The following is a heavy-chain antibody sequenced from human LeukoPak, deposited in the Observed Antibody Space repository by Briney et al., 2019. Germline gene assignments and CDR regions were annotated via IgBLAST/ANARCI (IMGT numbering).Heavy chain of an antibody. CDR3: AKDAYLIAVTGNYFDY. Sequence: GGSLRLSCAASGFIFSNYDMHWVRQAPGKGLEWVANIKQDGSEKYYVNSVKGRFTISRDNSKNTLYLQMNSLRAEDTAVYYCAKDAYLIAVTGNYFDYWGQGTLVTVSS. D-gene: IGHD6-19*01. J-gene: IGHJ4*02. CDR1: GFIFSNYD. V-gene: IGHV3-7*03. CDR2: IKQDGSEK.